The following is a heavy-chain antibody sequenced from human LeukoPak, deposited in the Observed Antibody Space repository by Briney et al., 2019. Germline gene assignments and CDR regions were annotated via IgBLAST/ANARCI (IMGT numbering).Heavy chain of an antibody. D-gene: IGHD6-13*01. CDR1: GFTFSSYA. Sequence: QPGRSLRLSCAASGFTFSSYAMHWVRQAPGKGLEWVAVISYDGSNKYYADSVKGRFTISRDNSKNTLYLQMNSLRAEDTAVYYCARGPGIAAASLGVYYFDYWGQGTLVTVSS. V-gene: IGHV3-30-3*01. CDR3: ARGPGIAAASLGVYYFDY. CDR2: ISYDGSNK. J-gene: IGHJ4*02.